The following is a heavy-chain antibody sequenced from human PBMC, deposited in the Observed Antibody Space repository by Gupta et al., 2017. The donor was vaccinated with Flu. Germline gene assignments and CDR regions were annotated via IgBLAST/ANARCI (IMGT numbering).Heavy chain of an antibody. Sequence: EAQLMQSGGGLVQPGGSLKLSCVASDLNFPHAWMTWVRQSPGRGFEWIGRVKNKGDGGAVDYAAAVEGRFIISRDDSQTTLYLQMSGLKPEDTALYYCATGVVGHGTWGQGALVTVTT. CDR2: VKNKGDGGAV. V-gene: IGHV3-15*01. D-gene: IGHD1-26*01. CDR1: DLNFPHAW. CDR3: ATGVVGHGT. J-gene: IGHJ1*01.